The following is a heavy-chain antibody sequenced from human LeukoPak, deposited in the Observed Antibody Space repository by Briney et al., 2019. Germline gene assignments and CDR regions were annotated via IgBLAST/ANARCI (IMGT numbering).Heavy chain of an antibody. V-gene: IGHV3-13*01. CDR2: IGTAGDT. Sequence: GGSLRLSCAASGFTFSSYDMHWVRQATGKGLEWVSAIGTAGDTYYPGSVKGRFTISRENAKNSLYLQMNSLRAGDTAVYYCARAGYYYDSSGHLVRYFDYWGQGTLVTVSS. CDR3: ARAGYYYDSSGHLVRYFDY. CDR1: GFTFSSYD. D-gene: IGHD3-22*01. J-gene: IGHJ4*02.